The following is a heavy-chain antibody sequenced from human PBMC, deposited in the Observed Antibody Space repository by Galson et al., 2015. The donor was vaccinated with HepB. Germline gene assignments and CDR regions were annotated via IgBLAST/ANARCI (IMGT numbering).Heavy chain of an antibody. CDR2: INPNSGGT. Sequence: SVKVSCKASGYTFTGYYMHWVRQAPGHGLEWMGWINPNSGGTNYAQKFQGRVTMTRDTSISTAYMELSRLRSDDTAVYYCARVPSGGDFWSGYYQEYYFDYWGQGTLVTVSS. CDR3: ARVPSGGDFWSGYYQEYYFDY. V-gene: IGHV1-2*02. D-gene: IGHD3-3*01. J-gene: IGHJ4*02. CDR1: GYTFTGYY.